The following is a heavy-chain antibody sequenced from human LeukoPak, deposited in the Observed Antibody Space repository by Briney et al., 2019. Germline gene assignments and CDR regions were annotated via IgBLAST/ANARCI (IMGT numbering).Heavy chain of an antibody. V-gene: IGHV1-69*05. Sequence: WASVTVSCKASGGTFSSYAISWVRQAPGQGLEWMGGIIPIFGTANYAQKFQGRVTITTDESTSTAYMELSSLRSEDTAVYYCARAEPPGIAAAGTYPAYYMDVWGKGTTVTVSS. J-gene: IGHJ6*03. CDR1: GGTFSSYA. CDR2: IIPIFGTA. CDR3: ARAEPPGIAAAGTYPAYYMDV. D-gene: IGHD6-13*01.